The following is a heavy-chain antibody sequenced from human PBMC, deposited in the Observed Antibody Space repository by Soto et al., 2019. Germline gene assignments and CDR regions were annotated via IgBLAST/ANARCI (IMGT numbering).Heavy chain of an antibody. Sequence: SETLPLTCTVSGGSISSGDYYWSWIRQPPGKGLEWIGYIYYSGSTYYNPSLKSRVTISVDTSKNQFSLKLSSVTAADTAVYYCARAGIPHNWFDPWGQGTLVTVSS. V-gene: IGHV4-30-4*01. CDR2: IYYSGST. D-gene: IGHD2-2*01. CDR1: GGSISSGDYY. J-gene: IGHJ5*02. CDR3: ARAGIPHNWFDP.